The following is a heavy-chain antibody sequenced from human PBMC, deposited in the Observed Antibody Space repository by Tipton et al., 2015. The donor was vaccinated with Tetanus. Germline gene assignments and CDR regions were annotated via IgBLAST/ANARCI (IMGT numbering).Heavy chain of an antibody. CDR2: IPGGRMT. CDR1: GVSVRNDKYQ. D-gene: IGHD3-3*01. CDR3: ARANYEFPKKGPVDF. Sequence: LRLSCTVSGVSVRNDKYQWNWIRQSPGLGLEWLAYIPGGRMTNSNYSHKSRITISQDSSRNQFSLTLTSVTAADTAVYYCARANYEFPKKGPVDFWGPGILVTVSS. J-gene: IGHJ4*02. V-gene: IGHV4-61*01.